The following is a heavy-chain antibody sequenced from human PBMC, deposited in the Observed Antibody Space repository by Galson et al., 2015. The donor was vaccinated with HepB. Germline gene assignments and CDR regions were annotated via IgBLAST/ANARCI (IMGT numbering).Heavy chain of an antibody. D-gene: IGHD5-12*01. CDR2: IYPGDSDT. CDR3: ARQGSGYDEDYYYYGMDV. CDR1: GYSFTSYW. Sequence: QSGAEVKKPGESLKISCKGSGYSFTSYWIGWVRQMPGKGLEWMGIIYPGDSDTRYSPSFQGQVTISADKSISTAYLQWSSLKASDTAMYYCARQGSGYDEDYYYYGMDVWGQGTTVTVSS. J-gene: IGHJ6*02. V-gene: IGHV5-51*01.